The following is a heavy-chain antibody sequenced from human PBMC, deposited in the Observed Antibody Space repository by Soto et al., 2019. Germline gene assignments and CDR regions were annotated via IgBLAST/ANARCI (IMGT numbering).Heavy chain of an antibody. D-gene: IGHD4-17*01. Sequence: ASVKVSCKASGYTFTGYYMHWVRQAPGQGLEWMGWINPNSGGTNYAQKFQGRVTMTRDTSISTAYMELSRLRSDDTAVYYCVRADYGDYSQLYYGMDVWGQGTTVTVS. V-gene: IGHV1-2*02. CDR3: VRADYGDYSQLYYGMDV. CDR2: INPNSGGT. CDR1: GYTFTGYY. J-gene: IGHJ6*02.